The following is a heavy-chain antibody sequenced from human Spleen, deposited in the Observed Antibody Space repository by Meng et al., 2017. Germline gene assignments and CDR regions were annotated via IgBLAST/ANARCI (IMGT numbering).Heavy chain of an antibody. CDR1: GWSFSYYY. CDR3: ARGGIAVAGRSVVDY. V-gene: IGHV4-34*01. J-gene: IGHJ4*02. D-gene: IGHD6-19*01. Sequence: LHPGGACLLKPSETLSLTCDAYGWSFSYYYWSWIRQPPGKGLEWIGEIDYDGTTIYNPSLKSRVTMSVDTSKNQFSLRLRSVTAADTAVYYCARGGIAVAGRSVVDYWGQGTLVTVSS. CDR2: IDYDGTT.